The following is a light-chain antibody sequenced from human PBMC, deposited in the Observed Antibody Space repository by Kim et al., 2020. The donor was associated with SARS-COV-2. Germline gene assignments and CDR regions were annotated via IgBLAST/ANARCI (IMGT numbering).Light chain of an antibody. V-gene: IGKV6-21*02. J-gene: IGKJ1*01. Sequence: KEKVTITFRASQRIFSSLHLYQQIPDQSPKLLIKYASQSISGVPSRFSGSGSGTDFTVTINSLEAEDAATYYCHQSSSLPGTFGQGTKVDIK. CDR1: QRIFSS. CDR2: YAS. CDR3: HQSSSLPGT.